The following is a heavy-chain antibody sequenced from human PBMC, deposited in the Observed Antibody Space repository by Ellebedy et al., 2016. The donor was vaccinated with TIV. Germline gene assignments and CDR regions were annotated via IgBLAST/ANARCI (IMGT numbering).Heavy chain of an antibody. D-gene: IGHD5-24*01. V-gene: IGHV5-51*06. CDR2: IYPADSDS. CDR3: AGLEMATILDAFHI. CDR1: GYSFTNHW. Sequence: ASVKVSCKGSGYSFTNHWIGWVRQMPGKGLEWMGSIYPADSDSRYSQSFQGQVTMSVDKSISTAYLQWSSLKASDSAVYYCAGLEMATILDAFHIWGQGTMVTVSS. J-gene: IGHJ3*02.